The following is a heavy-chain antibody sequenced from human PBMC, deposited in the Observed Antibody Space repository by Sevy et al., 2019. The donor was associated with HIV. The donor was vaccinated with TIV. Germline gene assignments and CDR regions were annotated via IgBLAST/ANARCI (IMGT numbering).Heavy chain of an antibody. CDR2: IYHTGST. V-gene: IGHV4-4*02. D-gene: IGHD6-19*01. J-gene: IGHJ6*02. CDR3: ARGRISVADDYYQYPMDV. Sequence: SETLSLTCAVSGGSFSSGNWWSWVHQPPGKGLEWIGEIYHTGSTNYNPSLTSRVTISVDKIKKQVSLKLISVTAADTAVYFCARGRISVADDYYQYPMDVWGQGTTVTVSS. CDR1: GGSFSSGNW.